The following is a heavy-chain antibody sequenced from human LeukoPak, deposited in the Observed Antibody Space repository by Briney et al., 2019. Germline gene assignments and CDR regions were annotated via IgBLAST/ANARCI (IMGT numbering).Heavy chain of an antibody. J-gene: IGHJ6*02. CDR3: ARGRGQQLVRIYYGMDV. Sequence: ASVKVSCKASGYTFTSYGISWVRQAPGQGLEWMGWISACNGNTNYAQKLQGRVTMTTDTSTSTAYMELRSLRSDDTAVYYCARGRGQQLVRIYYGMDVWGQGTTVTVSS. CDR1: GYTFTSYG. CDR2: ISACNGNT. D-gene: IGHD6-13*01. V-gene: IGHV1-18*01.